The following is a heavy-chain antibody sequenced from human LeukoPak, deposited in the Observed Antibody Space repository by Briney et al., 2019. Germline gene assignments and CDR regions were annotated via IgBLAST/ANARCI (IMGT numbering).Heavy chain of an antibody. CDR1: GGSISSSSYY. J-gene: IGHJ6*02. CDR3: ARHGGSGWYGPGYYYGMDV. V-gene: IGHV4-39*01. D-gene: IGHD6-19*01. Sequence: SEILSLTCTVSGGSISSSSYYWGWIRQPPGKGLEWIGSIYYSGSTYYNPSLKSRVTISVDTSKNQFSLKLSSVTAADTAVYYCARHGGSGWYGPGYYYGMDVWGQGTTVTVSS. CDR2: IYYSGST.